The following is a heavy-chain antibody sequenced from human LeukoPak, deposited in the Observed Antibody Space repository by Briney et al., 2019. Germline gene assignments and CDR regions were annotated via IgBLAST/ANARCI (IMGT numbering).Heavy chain of an antibody. CDR3: TRVLLVGATDYYYYGMDV. J-gene: IGHJ6*02. Sequence: PGGSLRLSCTASGFTFGDYAMSWFRQAPGKGLEWVGFIRSKAYGGTTEYAASVKGRFTISRDDSKSIAYLQMNSLKTEDTTVYYCTRVLLVGATDYYYYGMDVWGQGTTVTVSS. CDR1: GFTFGDYA. CDR2: IRSKAYGGTT. V-gene: IGHV3-49*03. D-gene: IGHD1-26*01.